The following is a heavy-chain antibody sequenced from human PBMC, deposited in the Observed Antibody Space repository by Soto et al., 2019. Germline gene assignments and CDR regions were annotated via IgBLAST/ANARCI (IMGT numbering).Heavy chain of an antibody. CDR1: GFTFSSYA. V-gene: IGHV3-30-3*01. CDR2: ISYDGSNK. D-gene: IGHD3-22*01. Sequence: GGSLRLSCAASGFTFSSYAMHWVRQAPGKGLEWVAVISYDGSNKYYADSVKGRFTISRDNSKNTLYLQMNSLRAEDTAVYYCARVPTKGVVYYDSSELDYWGQGTLVTVSS. CDR3: ARVPTKGVVYYDSSELDY. J-gene: IGHJ4*02.